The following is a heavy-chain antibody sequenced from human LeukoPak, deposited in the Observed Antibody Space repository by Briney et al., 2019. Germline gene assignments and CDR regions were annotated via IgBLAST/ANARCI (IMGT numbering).Heavy chain of an antibody. J-gene: IGHJ3*02. Sequence: SETLSLTCTVSGGSITSSSYYWGWIRQPPGKGLQWIGSFYYSGSTYYNPSLKSRVTIYVDTSKNQFSLKLSSVTAADTAVYYCARPTTVTTFGAVGAFDIWGQGTMVTVSS. CDR3: ARPTTVTTFGAVGAFDI. V-gene: IGHV4-39*01. CDR1: GGSITSSSYY. CDR2: FYYSGST. D-gene: IGHD4-17*01.